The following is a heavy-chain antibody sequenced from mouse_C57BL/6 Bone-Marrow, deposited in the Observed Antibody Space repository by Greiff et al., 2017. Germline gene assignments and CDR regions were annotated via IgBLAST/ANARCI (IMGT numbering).Heavy chain of an antibody. CDR2: IDPSDSYT. V-gene: IGHV1-69*01. CDR3: ARDYGSSYEDWFAY. Sequence: VQLQQPGAELVMPGASVKLSCKASGYTFTSYWMHWVKQRPGQGLEWIGEIDPSDSYTNYNQKFTGKSTLTVDKSSSTAYMQLSSLTSEDSAVYYCARDYGSSYEDWFAYRGQGTLVTVSA. D-gene: IGHD1-1*01. CDR1: GYTFTSYW. J-gene: IGHJ3*01.